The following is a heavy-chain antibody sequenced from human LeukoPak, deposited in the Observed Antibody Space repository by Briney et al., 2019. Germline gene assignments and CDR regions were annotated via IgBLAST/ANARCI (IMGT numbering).Heavy chain of an antibody. Sequence: DPSETLSLTCTVSGGSISSSSYYWGWIRQPPGKGLEWIGSIYYSGSTYYNPSLKSRVTISVDTSKNQFSLKLSSVTAADTAVYYCARDRIAGTNFDYWGQGTLVTVSS. V-gene: IGHV4-39*07. D-gene: IGHD6-13*01. CDR3: ARDRIAGTNFDY. CDR1: GGSISSSSYY. J-gene: IGHJ4*02. CDR2: IYYSGST.